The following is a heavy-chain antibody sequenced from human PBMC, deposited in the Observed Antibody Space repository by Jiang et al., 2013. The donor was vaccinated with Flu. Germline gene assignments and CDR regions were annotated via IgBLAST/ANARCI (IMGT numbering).Heavy chain of an antibody. CDR1: GFTFSSYA. D-gene: IGHD6-19*01. CDR3: AKRIKSSSPWSYFHY. CDR2: LTGSGDGT. V-gene: IGHV3-23*01. Sequence: VQLLESGGGLVQPGGSLRLSCEVSGFTFSSYAMSWVRQAPGKGLEWVSTLTGSGDGTFYADSVKGRFTISRDNSKNMLYLQMNSLRAEDSAVYFCAKRIKSSSPWSYFHYWGQGTLVTVS. J-gene: IGHJ4*02.